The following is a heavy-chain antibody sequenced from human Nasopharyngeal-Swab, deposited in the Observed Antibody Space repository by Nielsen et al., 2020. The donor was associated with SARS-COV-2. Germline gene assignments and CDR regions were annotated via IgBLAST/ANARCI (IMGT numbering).Heavy chain of an antibody. CDR2: IIPNFGTA. CDR3: ARDRIEITIFGVVYYGMDV. D-gene: IGHD3-3*01. J-gene: IGHJ6*02. CDR1: GGTFSSYA. Sequence: SVKVSCKASGGTFSSYAISWVRQAPGQGLEWMGGIIPNFGTANYAQKFQGRVTITADKSTSTAYMELSSLRSEDTAVYYCARDRIEITIFGVVYYGMDVWGQGTTVTVSS. V-gene: IGHV1-69*06.